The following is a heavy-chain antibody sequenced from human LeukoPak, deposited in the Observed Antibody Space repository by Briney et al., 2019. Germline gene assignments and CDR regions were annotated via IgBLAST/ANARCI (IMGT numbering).Heavy chain of an antibody. Sequence: GESLKISCKGSGYNFARYWIGWVRQMPGKGLECMGIIYPGDSDIRYRPSFQGQVTISADKSISTAYLQWSSLKASDTAMYYCARLRYCTSSNCYYSHMDVWGKGTTVTVSS. D-gene: IGHD2-2*01. CDR3: ARLRYCTSSNCYYSHMDV. V-gene: IGHV5-51*01. CDR1: GYNFARYW. J-gene: IGHJ6*03. CDR2: IYPGDSDI.